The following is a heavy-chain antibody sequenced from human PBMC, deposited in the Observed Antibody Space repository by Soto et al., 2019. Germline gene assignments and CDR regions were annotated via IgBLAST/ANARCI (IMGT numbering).Heavy chain of an antibody. D-gene: IGHD6-25*01. CDR1: GYLFTAYG. CDR2: TSTDKGDT. CDR3: ARARRDGSPNWFDP. Sequence: QVQLVQSGAEVKKPGASVKVSCRSSGYLFTAYGIAWVRQAPGQGLEWMAWTSTDKGDTSYAEKFEGRVTMTTDTSTSTAYLELRGLRRDDTAVYYCARARRDGSPNWFDPWGQGTLVSVSS. V-gene: IGHV1-18*04. J-gene: IGHJ5*02.